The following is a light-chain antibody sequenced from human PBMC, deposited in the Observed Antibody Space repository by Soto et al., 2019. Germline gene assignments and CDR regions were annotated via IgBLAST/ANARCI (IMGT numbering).Light chain of an antibody. CDR3: LQDYNSPPP. CDR2: KAS. V-gene: IGKV1-5*03. Sequence: DSQLTQSPSFLSASVAYRFTITCRSSQSIISWLSCYQQKPAKVPPLLIYKASSLDSGVPSRFSGSGSGTDFTLPISRLQPEDFATYYCLQDYNSPPPFGQGTKLDIK. J-gene: IGKJ1*01. CDR1: QSIISW.